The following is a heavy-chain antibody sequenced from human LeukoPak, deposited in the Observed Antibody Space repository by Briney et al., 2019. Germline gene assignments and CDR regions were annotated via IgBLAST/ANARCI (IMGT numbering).Heavy chain of an antibody. V-gene: IGHV4-30-2*01. CDR3: ARGPMQWLVWWVY. J-gene: IGHJ4*02. CDR2: IYHSGST. D-gene: IGHD6-19*01. CDR1: GGSISSGGYS. Sequence: PSETLSLTCAVSGGSISSGGYSWSWIRQPPGKGLEWIGYIYHSGSTYYNPSLKSRVTISVDRSKNQFSLKLSSVTAADTAVYYCARGPMQWLVWWVYWGQGTLVTVSS.